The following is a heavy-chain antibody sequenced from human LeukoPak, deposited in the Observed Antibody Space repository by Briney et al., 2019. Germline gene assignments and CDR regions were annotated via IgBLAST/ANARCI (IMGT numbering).Heavy chain of an antibody. Sequence: GRSLRLSCAAAGFTFSSYAMHCVRHAPGRGLEYVSAISSNGGSTYYANSVKGRFTISRDNSKNTLYLQMGSLRAEDMAVYYCARDLNDILTGYGDYWGQGTLVTVSS. V-gene: IGHV3-64*01. CDR2: ISSNGGST. CDR1: GFTFSSYA. J-gene: IGHJ4*02. CDR3: ARDLNDILTGYGDY. D-gene: IGHD3-9*01.